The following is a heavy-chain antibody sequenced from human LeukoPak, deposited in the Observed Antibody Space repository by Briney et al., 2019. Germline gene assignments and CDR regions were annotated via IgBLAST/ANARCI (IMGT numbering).Heavy chain of an antibody. Sequence: ASVKVSCKVSGYTLTELSMHWVRQAPGKGLEWMGGFDPEDGETIYALKFQGRVTMTEDTSTDTAYMELSSLRSEDTAVYYCATKAVAGSPGAFDIWGQGTMVTVSS. CDR1: GYTLTELS. CDR3: ATKAVAGSPGAFDI. J-gene: IGHJ3*02. CDR2: FDPEDGET. V-gene: IGHV1-24*01. D-gene: IGHD6-19*01.